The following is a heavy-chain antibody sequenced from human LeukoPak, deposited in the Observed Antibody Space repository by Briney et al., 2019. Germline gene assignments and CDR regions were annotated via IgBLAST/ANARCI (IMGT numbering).Heavy chain of an antibody. CDR3: ARDRLRFLEWLTDYYYGMDV. J-gene: IGHJ6*02. Sequence: SVKVSCKASGGTFSSYAISWVRQAPGQGLEWMGRIIPILGIANYAKKFQGRVTITADKSTSTAYMELSSLRSEDTAAYYCARDRLRFLEWLTDYYYGMDVWGQGTTVTVSS. CDR1: GGTFSSYA. D-gene: IGHD3-3*01. V-gene: IGHV1-69*04. CDR2: IIPILGIA.